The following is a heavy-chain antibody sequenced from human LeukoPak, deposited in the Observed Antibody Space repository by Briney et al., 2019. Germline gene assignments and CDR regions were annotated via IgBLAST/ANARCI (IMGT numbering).Heavy chain of an antibody. J-gene: IGHJ4*02. CDR3: ARDRRQLAHDY. CDR2: IYYSGNT. D-gene: IGHD6-6*01. V-gene: IGHV4-39*07. Sequence: ETLSLTCTVSGGSISSSSYYWGWIRQPPGKGLEWIGSIYYSGNTYYNPSLKSRVTISVDTSKNQFSLKLSSVTAADTAVYYCARDRRQLAHDYWGQGTLVTVSS. CDR1: GGSISSSSYY.